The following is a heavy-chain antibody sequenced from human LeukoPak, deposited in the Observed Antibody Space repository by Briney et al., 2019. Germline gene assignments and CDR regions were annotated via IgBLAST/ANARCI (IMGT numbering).Heavy chain of an antibody. V-gene: IGHV4-39*07. CDR3: ARELSRDTYYYGSGSYYSGFDP. CDR1: GGSISSGSYY. CDR2: INYSGST. J-gene: IGHJ5*02. D-gene: IGHD3-10*01. Sequence: SQTLSLTCTVSGGSISSGSYYWGWIRQPPGKGLEWIGSINYSGSTYYNPSLKSRVTISVDTSKNQFSLKLGSVTAADTAVYYCARELSRDTYYYGSGSYYSGFDPWGQGTLVTVSS.